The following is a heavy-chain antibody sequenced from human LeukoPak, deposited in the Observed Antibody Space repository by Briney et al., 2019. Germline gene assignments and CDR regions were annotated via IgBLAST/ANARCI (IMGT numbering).Heavy chain of an antibody. CDR1: GYSISSGYY. V-gene: IGHV4-38-2*02. CDR2: IYHSGST. CDR3: ARVRAALYYFDY. D-gene: IGHD6-13*01. Sequence: SETLSLTCTVSGYSISSGYYWGGIRQPPRKGLEWIGSIYHSGSTYYNPSLKSRVTISVDTSKNQFSLKLSSVTAADTAVYYCARVRAALYYFDYWGQGTLVTVSS. J-gene: IGHJ4*02.